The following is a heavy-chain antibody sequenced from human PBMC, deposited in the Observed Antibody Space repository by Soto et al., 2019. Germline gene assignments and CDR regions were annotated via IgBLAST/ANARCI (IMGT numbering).Heavy chain of an antibody. V-gene: IGHV1-2*04. CDR2: INPNSGGT. CDR3: AVYDSSGPGAFDI. CDR1: GYTFTGYY. Sequence: ASVKVSCKASGYTFTGYYMHWVRQAPGQGLEWMGWINPNSGGTNYAQKFQGWVTMTRDTSISTAYIELSRLRSDDTTVYYCAVYDSSGPGAFDIWGQGTMVTVSS. D-gene: IGHD3-22*01. J-gene: IGHJ3*02.